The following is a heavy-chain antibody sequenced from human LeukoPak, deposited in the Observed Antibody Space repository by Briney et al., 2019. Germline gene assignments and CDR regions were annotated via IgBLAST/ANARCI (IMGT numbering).Heavy chain of an antibody. J-gene: IGHJ4*02. V-gene: IGHV3-15*01. CDR1: GLTFRNAW. CDR3: TTYSSGSFHSDY. Sequence: GGSLRLSCAASGLTFRNAWMSWVRQAPGKGLEWVGRIKSKTDDRTEEYAVIVKGRFTISRDDSKNTLFLEMNSLKTEDTAAYYCTTYSSGSFHSDYWGQGTLVTVSS. D-gene: IGHD6-25*01. CDR2: IKSKTDDRTE.